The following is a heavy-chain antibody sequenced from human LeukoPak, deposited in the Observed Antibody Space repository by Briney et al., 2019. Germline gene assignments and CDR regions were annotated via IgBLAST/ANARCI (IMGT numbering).Heavy chain of an antibody. J-gene: IGHJ4*02. D-gene: IGHD3-10*01. Sequence: GGSLRLSCVVSGLTFSNYCMTWVRQAPGKGLEWVSSISSSSSSYIYYADSVKGRFTISRDNAKNSLYLQMNSLRAEDTAVYYCARAGRYYYGSGSYRETYFDYWGQGTLVTVSS. CDR3: ARAGRYYYGSGSYRETYFDY. CDR2: ISSSSSSYI. CDR1: GLTFSNYC. V-gene: IGHV3-21*01.